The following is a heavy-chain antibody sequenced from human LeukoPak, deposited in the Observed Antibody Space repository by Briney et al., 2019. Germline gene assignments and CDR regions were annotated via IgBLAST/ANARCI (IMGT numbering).Heavy chain of an antibody. D-gene: IGHD3-22*01. Sequence: AGGSLRLSCAASGFTFSSYAMSWVRQAPGKGLEWVSAISGSGGSTYYADSVKGRFTISRDNSKNTLYLQMNSLRAEDTAVYYCAKDPVGYYYDSRTNWFDPWGQGTLVTVSS. J-gene: IGHJ5*02. V-gene: IGHV3-23*01. CDR1: GFTFSSYA. CDR2: ISGSGGST. CDR3: AKDPVGYYYDSRTNWFDP.